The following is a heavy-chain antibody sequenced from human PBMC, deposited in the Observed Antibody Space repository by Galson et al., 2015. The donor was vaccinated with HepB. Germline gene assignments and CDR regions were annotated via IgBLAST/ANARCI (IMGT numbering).Heavy chain of an antibody. CDR2: INPNSGGT. CDR1: GYTFTGYY. D-gene: IGHD3-16*01. V-gene: IGHV1-2*04. J-gene: IGHJ5*02. CDR3: ARDAIGGGSSAMGNWFDP. Sequence: SVKVSCKASGYTFTGYYMHWVRQAPGQGLEWMGWINPNSGGTNYAQKFQGWVTMTRDTSISTAYMELSRLRSDDTAVYYCARDAIGGGSSAMGNWFDPWGQGTLVTVSS.